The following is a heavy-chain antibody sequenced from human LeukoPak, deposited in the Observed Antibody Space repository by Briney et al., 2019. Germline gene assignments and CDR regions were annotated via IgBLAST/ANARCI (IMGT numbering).Heavy chain of an antibody. D-gene: IGHD3-9*01. CDR2: ISAYNGNT. J-gene: IGHJ5*02. Sequence: ASVKVSCTASGYTFTSYGISWVRQAPGQGLEWMGCISAYNGNTNYAQKLQGRVTMTTDTSTSTGYMELRSLRSDDTAVYYCARVLRYVDWGSWFDPWGQGTLVTVSS. V-gene: IGHV1-18*01. CDR1: GYTFTSYG. CDR3: ARVLRYVDWGSWFDP.